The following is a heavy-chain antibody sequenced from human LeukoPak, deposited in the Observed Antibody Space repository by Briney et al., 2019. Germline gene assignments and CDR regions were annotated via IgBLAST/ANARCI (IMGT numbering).Heavy chain of an antibody. Sequence: GGSLRLSCAASGFTFSSYDMHWVRQVTGKGLEWVSAIGTAGDTYYPGSVKGRFTISRENAQNSLYLQMNSLRAGDTAVYYCARGSTLRYFDWSILPDFDYWGQGTLVTVSS. D-gene: IGHD3-9*01. CDR2: IGTAGDT. V-gene: IGHV3-13*01. J-gene: IGHJ4*02. CDR3: ARGSTLRYFDWSILPDFDY. CDR1: GFTFSSYD.